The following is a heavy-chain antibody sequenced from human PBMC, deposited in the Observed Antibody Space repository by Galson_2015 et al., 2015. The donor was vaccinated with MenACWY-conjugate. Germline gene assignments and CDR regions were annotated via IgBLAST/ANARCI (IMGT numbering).Heavy chain of an antibody. J-gene: IGHJ6*03. V-gene: IGHV1-8*01. CDR2: MNPNSGNT. CDR1: GYTFTSYD. CDR3: ARGGDYDILTGRYYYYMDV. D-gene: IGHD3-9*01. Sequence: SVKVSCKASGYTFTSYDINWVRQATGQGLEWMGWMNPNSGNTGYAQKFQGRVTMTRNTSISTAYMELSSLRSEDTAVYYCARGGDYDILTGRYYYYMDVWGKGTTITVSS.